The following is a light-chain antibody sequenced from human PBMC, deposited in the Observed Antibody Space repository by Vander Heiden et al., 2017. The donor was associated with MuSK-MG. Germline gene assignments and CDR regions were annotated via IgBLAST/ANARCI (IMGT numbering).Light chain of an antibody. CDR3: HETSTTVGT. CDR2: AAS. V-gene: IGKV1-39*01. J-gene: IGKJ3*01. Sequence: DIQMTQSPSSLSASVGDSVTLTCRAGQRISNYVNWYQQKPVKAPKVLIYAASSLQSAGPSRFSGSGSGTDFTLTISSMQPEDFATSYCHETSTTVGTFGPGTTVDI. CDR1: QRISNY.